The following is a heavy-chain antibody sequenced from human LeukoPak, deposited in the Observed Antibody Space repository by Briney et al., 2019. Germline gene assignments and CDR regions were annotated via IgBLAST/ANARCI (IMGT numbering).Heavy chain of an antibody. D-gene: IGHD2-21*02. J-gene: IGHJ4*02. Sequence: GGSLRLSCAASGFTFSSYAMSWVRQAPGKGLEWVSAIRGSGGSTYYADSVKGRFTISRDNSKNTLYLQMNSLRAEDTAVYYCAKAQGHIVVVTATDYWGQGTLVTVSS. V-gene: IGHV3-23*01. CDR1: GFTFSSYA. CDR3: AKAQGHIVVVTATDY. CDR2: IRGSGGST.